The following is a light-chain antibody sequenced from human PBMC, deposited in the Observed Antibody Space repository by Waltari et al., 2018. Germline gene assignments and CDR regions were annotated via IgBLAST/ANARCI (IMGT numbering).Light chain of an antibody. CDR3: ATWDDSLNAVV. V-gene: IGLV1-44*01. CDR2: SND. J-gene: IGLJ2*01. CDR1: SSNIGSNN. Sequence: QSVLTQPPSASGTPGQRVIISCSGSSSNIGSNNVNWYQKPQGRATKALIFSNDQWPAGVPARFTGSKSGTAASLAISGLQSEDEAEYYCATWDDSLNAVVFGGGTKLTVL.